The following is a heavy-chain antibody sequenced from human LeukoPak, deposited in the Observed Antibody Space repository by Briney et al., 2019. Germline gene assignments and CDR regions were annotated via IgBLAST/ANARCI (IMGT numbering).Heavy chain of an antibody. J-gene: IGHJ6*02. CDR1: GGSISSSSYY. Sequence: SETLSLTCTVSGGSISSSSYYWGWIRQPPGKGPEWIGSIYYSGSTYYNPSLKSRVTISVDTSKNQFSLKLSSVTAADTAVYYCARDGHVDTGGMDVWGQGTTVTVSS. CDR2: IYYSGST. CDR3: ARDGHVDTGGMDV. D-gene: IGHD5-18*01. V-gene: IGHV4-39*07.